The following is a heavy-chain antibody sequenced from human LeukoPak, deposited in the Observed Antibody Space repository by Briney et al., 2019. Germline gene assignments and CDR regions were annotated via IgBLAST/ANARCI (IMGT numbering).Heavy chain of an antibody. V-gene: IGHV4-4*07. D-gene: IGHD3-10*01. CDR1: GGSISSYY. CDR2: IYTSGST. J-gene: IGHJ6*03. CDR3: ARWGRCGSGPYCYYMDV. Sequence: PSETLSLTCTVSGGSISSYYWSWIRQPAGKGLEWIGRIYTSGSTNYNPSLKSRVTISVDKSKNQFSLKLSSVTAADTAVYYCARWGRCGSGPYCYYMDVWGKGTTVTVSS.